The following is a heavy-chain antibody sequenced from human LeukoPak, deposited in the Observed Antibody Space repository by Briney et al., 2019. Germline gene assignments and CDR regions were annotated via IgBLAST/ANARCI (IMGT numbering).Heavy chain of an antibody. V-gene: IGHV1-2*02. J-gene: IGHJ4*02. CDR3: AGGYYDSSGYYDY. D-gene: IGHD3-22*01. CDR1: GYTFTGYY. Sequence: ASVKVSCKASGYTFTGYYMHWVRQAPGQGLEWMGWINPNSGGTNYAQKFQGRVTMTRDTSISTAYMELSRLRSDDTAVDYCAGGYYDSSGYYDYWGQGTLVTVSS. CDR2: INPNSGGT.